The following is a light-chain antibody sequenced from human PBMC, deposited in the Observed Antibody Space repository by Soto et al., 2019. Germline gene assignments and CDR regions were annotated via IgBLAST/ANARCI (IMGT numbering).Light chain of an antibody. CDR3: QSYDTSLSGAWV. J-gene: IGLJ3*02. V-gene: IGLV1-40*01. CDR2: GTT. Sequence: QSVLTQPPSVSGAPGQRITISCTGSPSNIGAGFDVHWYQQFPGTAPKLLIYGTTSRPSGVPDRFSGSQSGTSASLVITGLQAGYEADYYCQSYDTSLSGAWVFGGGTKLTVL. CDR1: PSNIGAGFD.